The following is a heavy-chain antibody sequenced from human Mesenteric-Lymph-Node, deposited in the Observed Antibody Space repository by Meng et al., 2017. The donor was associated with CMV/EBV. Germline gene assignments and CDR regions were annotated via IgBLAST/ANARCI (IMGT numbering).Heavy chain of an antibody. Sequence: SETLSLTCTVSGDSISSHYWSWIRQPPGKGLEWIGYIYYSGRAYYNPSLKSRATISVDTSKNQFSLKLSSVTAADTAVYYCARGSGGSGYVYLEYWGQGTLVTVSS. D-gene: IGHD6-25*01. V-gene: IGHV4-59*11. CDR2: IYYSGRA. CDR3: ARGSGGSGYVYLEY. CDR1: GDSISSHY. J-gene: IGHJ4*02.